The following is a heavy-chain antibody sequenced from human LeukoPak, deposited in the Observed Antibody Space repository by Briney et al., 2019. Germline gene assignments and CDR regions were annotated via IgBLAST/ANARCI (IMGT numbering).Heavy chain of an antibody. D-gene: IGHD3-10*01. CDR3: ARLGRFGELSGWFDS. J-gene: IGHJ5*01. CDR1: GASISSSNYY. CDR2: IYYSEST. Sequence: PSETLSLTCTVSGASISSSNYYWGWIRQPPGKGLEWIGSIYYSESTYYNPSLKSRVTISVDTSKNQFSLKLSSVTAADTAVYYCARLGRFGELSGWFDSWDQGTLVTVSS. V-gene: IGHV4-39*01.